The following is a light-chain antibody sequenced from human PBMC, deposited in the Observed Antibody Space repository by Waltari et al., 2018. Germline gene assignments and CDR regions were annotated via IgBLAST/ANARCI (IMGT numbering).Light chain of an antibody. CDR3: QQYDNLLFT. CDR2: GAS. Sequence: IKLTHSPSSLSASVWARVHITCQASQDIRNYLNWYQQKPGKAPKVLIYGASNLEKGVPSRFRGSGSGTHFTFTISSLQHEDIATYYCQQYDNLLFTFGPGTKVDIK. J-gene: IGKJ3*01. V-gene: IGKV1-33*01. CDR1: QDIRNY.